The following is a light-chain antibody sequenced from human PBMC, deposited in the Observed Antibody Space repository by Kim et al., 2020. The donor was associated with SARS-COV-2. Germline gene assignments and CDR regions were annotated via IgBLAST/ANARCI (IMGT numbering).Light chain of an antibody. CDR3: QQYHSDWT. J-gene: IGKJ1*01. Sequence: GDRVNITCRASQSISRWLDWYQRKPGKAPKLRIYEETALESGVQSRFSGSGSGTEFTRTISSLQHDDFATYYCQQYHSDWTFDQGTKVDIK. CDR1: QSISRW. CDR2: EET. V-gene: IGKV1-5*03.